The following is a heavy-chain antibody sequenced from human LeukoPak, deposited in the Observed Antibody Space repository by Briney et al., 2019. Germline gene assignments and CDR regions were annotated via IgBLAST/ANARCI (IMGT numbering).Heavy chain of an antibody. V-gene: IGHV3-7*01. CDR1: GFTFSNYW. J-gene: IGHJ6*03. D-gene: IGHD3-3*01. CDR3: ARDNGVVHGVYYMDV. Sequence: PGGSLRLSCAVSGFTFSNYWMTWVRQAPGKGLEWVADIKQDGSEKLYVKSVRGRFTISRDNAKMSLFLQMNSLRAEDTAVYYCARDNGVVHGVYYMDVWGKGTTVTVS. CDR2: IKQDGSEK.